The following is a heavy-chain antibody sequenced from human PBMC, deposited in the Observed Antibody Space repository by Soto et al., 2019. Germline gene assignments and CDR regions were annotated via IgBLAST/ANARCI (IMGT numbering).Heavy chain of an antibody. CDR3: ARDRGEDSKSFDY. J-gene: IGHJ4*02. D-gene: IGHD3-10*01. CDR1: GGSFSGYY. V-gene: IGHV4-34*01. CDR2: INHSGST. Sequence: QVQLQQWGAGLLKPSETLSLTCAVYGGSFSGYYWSWIRQPPGKGLEWIGEINHSGSTNYNPSLKSRVTISVDTSKNQFSLKLSSVTAADTAVYYCARDRGEDSKSFDYWGQGTLVTVSS.